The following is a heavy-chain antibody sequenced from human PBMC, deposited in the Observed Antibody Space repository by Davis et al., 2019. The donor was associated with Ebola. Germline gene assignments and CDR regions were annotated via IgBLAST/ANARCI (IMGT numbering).Heavy chain of an antibody. CDR2: IYSGGST. V-gene: IGHV3-53*01. J-gene: IGHJ4*02. CDR3: ARDGGISYGGDY. CDR1: GFTFSSYA. D-gene: IGHD1-26*01. Sequence: GESLKISCAASGFTFSSYAMHWVRQAPGKGLEWVAVIYSGGSTYYADSVKGRFTISRDNSKNTLYLQMNSLRAEDSAVYYCARDGGISYGGDYWGQGTLVTVSS.